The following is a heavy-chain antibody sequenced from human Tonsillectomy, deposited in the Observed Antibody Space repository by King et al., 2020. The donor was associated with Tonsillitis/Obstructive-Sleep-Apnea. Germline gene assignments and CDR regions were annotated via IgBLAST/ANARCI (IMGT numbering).Heavy chain of an antibody. CDR2: ISSSGSTI. CDR3: AAQYYDFWSGYYMSSYYYYMDV. V-gene: IGHV3-48*03. D-gene: IGHD3-3*01. J-gene: IGHJ6*03. Sequence: QLVQSGGGLVQPGGSLRLSCAASGFTFSSYEMNWVRQAPGKGLEWVSYISSSGSTIYYADSVKGRFTISRDNAKNSLYLQMNSLRAEDTAVYYCAAQYYDFWSGYYMSSYYYYMDVWGKGTTVTVSS. CDR1: GFTFSSYE.